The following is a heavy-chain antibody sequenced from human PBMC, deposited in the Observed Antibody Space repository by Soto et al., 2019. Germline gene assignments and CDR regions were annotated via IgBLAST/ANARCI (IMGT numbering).Heavy chain of an antibody. CDR2: IYRTGST. J-gene: IGHJ4*02. CDR3: ASRDPGTSVDY. Sequence: SEPLSLTCSVSGGSFSINNWWTWIRQPPGQGLEWIGEIYRTGSTNYNPSLKSRVTISLDKSENQFSLKVTSLTAADTAVYYCASRDPGTSVDYWGQGTLVTVSS. V-gene: IGHV4-4*02. CDR1: GGSFSINNW. D-gene: IGHD1-7*01.